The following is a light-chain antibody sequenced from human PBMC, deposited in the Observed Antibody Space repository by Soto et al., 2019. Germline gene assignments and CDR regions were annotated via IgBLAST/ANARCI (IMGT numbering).Light chain of an antibody. CDR1: QGISNW. CDR2: AAS. J-gene: IGKJ4*01. Sequence: DIPMTQSPSSVSASVGDRVTITCRARQGISNWLAWYQQIPGKAPKLLIYAASNLQSGVPSRFSGSGSWTDFTLTISRLQPEDSATYYCQQANSLPLTFGGGTKVEIK. V-gene: IGKV1D-12*01. CDR3: QQANSLPLT.